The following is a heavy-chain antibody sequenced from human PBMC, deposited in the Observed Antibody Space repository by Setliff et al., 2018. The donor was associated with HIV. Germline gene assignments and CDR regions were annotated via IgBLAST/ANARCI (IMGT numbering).Heavy chain of an antibody. D-gene: IGHD5-12*01. CDR3: ARVGNNRLQFFDH. CDR2: IDPTGTYT. CDR1: GLTLSTYS. J-gene: IGHJ4*02. Sequence: QPGGSLRLSCAASGLTLSTYSMSWVRQAPGKGLEWVSAIDPTGTYTYYADAVKGRFTISRDNFRNTLSLQMNSLRSEDTAVYYCARVGNNRLQFFDHWGQGTLVTVSS. V-gene: IGHV3-23*05.